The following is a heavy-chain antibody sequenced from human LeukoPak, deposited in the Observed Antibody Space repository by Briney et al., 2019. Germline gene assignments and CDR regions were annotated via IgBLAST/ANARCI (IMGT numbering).Heavy chain of an antibody. D-gene: IGHD1-14*01. CDR3: ARHRATGTWSDFDY. V-gene: IGHV5-51*01. Sequence: LGESLKISCKVSGYTFTHNWIGWVRQKPGRGLEWLGVIFPADSNTAYNSSFRGQVTISVDKSIDTAYLQWGSLKASDSAIYYCARHRATGTWSDFDYWGQGTVVTVSS. CDR1: GYTFTHNW. J-gene: IGHJ4*02. CDR2: IFPADSNT.